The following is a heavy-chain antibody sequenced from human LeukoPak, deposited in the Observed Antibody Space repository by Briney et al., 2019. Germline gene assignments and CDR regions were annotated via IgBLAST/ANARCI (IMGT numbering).Heavy chain of an antibody. V-gene: IGHV1-46*01. D-gene: IGHD5-24*01. Sequence: ASVKVSCKAFGYTFTNNYMHWVRQAPGQGPEWMGVISPSGGSTTYAQKFQGRVTLTRDMSTSTDYLELSSLRSEDTAIYYCARIRDGYNDAYDLWGQGTVVTVPS. CDR2: ISPSGGST. J-gene: IGHJ3*01. CDR1: GYTFTNNY. CDR3: ARIRDGYNDAYDL.